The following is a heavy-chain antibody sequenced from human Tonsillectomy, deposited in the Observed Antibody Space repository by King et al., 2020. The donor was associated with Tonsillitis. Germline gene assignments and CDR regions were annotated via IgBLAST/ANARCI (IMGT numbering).Heavy chain of an antibody. D-gene: IGHD5-24*01. V-gene: IGHV3-23*04. CDR3: AKKGLQSSGPYYFDF. J-gene: IGHJ4*02. CDR2: ISGSGDTT. CDR1: GFTFSSYA. Sequence: VQLVESGGGLVQPGGSLRLSCAASGFTFSSYAITWVRQAPGKGLEWVSLISGSGDTTYYADSVKGRFTISRDISKNTLYLQMNSLRAEDTAVYYCAKKGLQSSGPYYFDFWGQGTLVAVSS.